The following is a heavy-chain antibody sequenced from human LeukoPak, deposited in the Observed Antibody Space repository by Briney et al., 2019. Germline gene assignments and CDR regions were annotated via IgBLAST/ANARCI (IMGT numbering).Heavy chain of an antibody. CDR3: ARNSHYYDSSGFNY. J-gene: IGHJ4*02. V-gene: IGHV4-34*01. Sequence: SETLSLTCAVYGGSFSGYYWNWIRQPPGKGLEWIGEINHSGSTNYNPSLESRVTISVDTSKNQFSLKLSSVTAADTAVYYCARNSHYYDSSGFNYWGQGSLVTVSS. CDR1: GGSFSGYY. D-gene: IGHD3-22*01. CDR2: INHSGST.